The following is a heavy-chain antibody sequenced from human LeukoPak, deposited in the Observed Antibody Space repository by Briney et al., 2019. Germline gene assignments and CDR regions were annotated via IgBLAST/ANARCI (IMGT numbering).Heavy chain of an antibody. Sequence: GGSLRLSCAASGFTFSSYAMSWVRQAPGKGLEWVSAISGSGGSTYYADSVKGRFTISRDNSKNTLYLQMNSLRAEDTAVYYCAKVEYYDFWSGTPLLHYGMDVWGQGTTVTVS. CDR3: AKVEYYDFWSGTPLLHYGMDV. CDR1: GFTFSSYA. V-gene: IGHV3-23*01. J-gene: IGHJ6*02. D-gene: IGHD3-3*01. CDR2: ISGSGGST.